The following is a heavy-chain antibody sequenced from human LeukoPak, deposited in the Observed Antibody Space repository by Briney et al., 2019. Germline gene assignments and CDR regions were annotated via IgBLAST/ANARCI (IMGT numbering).Heavy chain of an antibody. CDR1: GFSFDSYA. CDR2: ISWNGGTT. V-gene: IGHV3-20*04. Sequence: PGGSLRLSCAASGFSFDSYAMSWVRQPPGKGLEWVSGISWNGGTTDYADSVKGRFSISRDNAKNPLYLHMNSLRAEDTAFYYCARDGMGHSSGSMGYWGQGTLVTVSS. CDR3: ARDGMGHSSGSMGY. D-gene: IGHD6-19*01. J-gene: IGHJ4*02.